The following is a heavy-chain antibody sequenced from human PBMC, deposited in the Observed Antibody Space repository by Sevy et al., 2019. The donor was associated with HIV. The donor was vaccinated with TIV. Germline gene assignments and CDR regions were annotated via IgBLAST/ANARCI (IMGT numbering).Heavy chain of an antibody. J-gene: IGHJ3*01. CDR2: LSGSGGTT. D-gene: IGHD6-13*01. V-gene: IGHV3-23*01. CDR1: GFTFFSHV. CDR3: ATGTTDSSISWVFDV. Sequence: GGSLRLSCAASGFTFFSHVMSWVRQAPGKGLEWVSGLSGSGGTTYYADSVKGPFSISRDNSKNKLYLQMSSLRIEDTAVYYCATGTTDSSISWVFDVWGQGTMVTVSS.